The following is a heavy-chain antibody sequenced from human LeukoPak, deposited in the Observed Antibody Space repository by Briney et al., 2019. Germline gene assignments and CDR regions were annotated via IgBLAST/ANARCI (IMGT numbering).Heavy chain of an antibody. CDR1: GGSITSSNLY. D-gene: IGHD3-3*01. Sequence: SETLSLTFTVSGGSITSSNLYWGCIRQPPGKGLEWIGRISYSGSTYYNPSLKSRVTISVDTSKNQFSLKLSSVTAADTAVYYCARAESSGLHYDFWSGYYSPPFDAFDIWGQGTMVTVSS. CDR3: ARAESSGLHYDFWSGYYSPPFDAFDI. V-gene: IGHV4-39*07. J-gene: IGHJ3*02. CDR2: ISYSGST.